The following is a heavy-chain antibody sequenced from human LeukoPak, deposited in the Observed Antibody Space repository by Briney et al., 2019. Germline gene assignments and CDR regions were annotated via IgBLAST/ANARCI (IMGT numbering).Heavy chain of an antibody. J-gene: IGHJ4*02. D-gene: IGHD6-19*01. CDR2: IYYSGST. CDR3: ARQSSGRKPYFDY. CDR1: GGSISSYY. Sequence: SSETLSLTCTVSGGSISSYYWSWIRQPPGKGLEWIGYIYYSGSTNYNPSLKSRVTISVDTSKNQFSLKLSSVTAADTAVYYCARQSSGRKPYFDYWGQGTLVTFSS. V-gene: IGHV4-59*08.